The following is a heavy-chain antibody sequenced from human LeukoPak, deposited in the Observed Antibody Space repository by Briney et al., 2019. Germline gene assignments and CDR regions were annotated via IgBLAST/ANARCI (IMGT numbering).Heavy chain of an antibody. CDR3: ARDHNYAFDN. D-gene: IGHD1-1*01. J-gene: IGHJ4*02. CDR1: GFTFSDYS. Sequence: GGSLRLSCAASGFTFSDYSMNWVCQAPGKGLEWVSYVEISSGNTKYVDSVKGRFTLSGASARNSLYLQMSSLPVEDTAVYYCARDHNYAFDNWGQGTLVTVSS. CDR2: VEISSGNT. V-gene: IGHV3-48*04.